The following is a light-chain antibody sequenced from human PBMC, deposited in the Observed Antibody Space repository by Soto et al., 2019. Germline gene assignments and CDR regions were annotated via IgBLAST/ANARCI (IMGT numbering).Light chain of an antibody. CDR2: DVS. Sequence: IQMTQSPSTLSASVGARFSITCRASQSIINYLAWYKRRPGRAPKLLIYDVSTLQSGVPSRFSGSGSGTEFTLTISSMQPDDSATYYCQQYDSYWTFGQGTKVDIK. J-gene: IGKJ1*01. V-gene: IGKV1-5*01. CDR1: QSIINY. CDR3: QQYDSYWT.